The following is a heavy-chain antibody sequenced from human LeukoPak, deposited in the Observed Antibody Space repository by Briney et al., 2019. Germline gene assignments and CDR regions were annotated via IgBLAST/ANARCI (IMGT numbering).Heavy chain of an antibody. V-gene: IGHV4-4*07. D-gene: IGHD5/OR15-5a*01. Sequence: SETLSLTCTVSGGSISGYYWSWIRQSAGKGLEWIGRIYSSGSTNYNPSLKSRATMSVDTSKNHFSLNLSSVTAADTAVYYCAGGDSTNQDGDYYGLDVWGQGTTVTVSS. CDR2: IYSSGST. CDR3: AGGDSTNQDGDYYGLDV. J-gene: IGHJ6*02. CDR1: GGSISGYY.